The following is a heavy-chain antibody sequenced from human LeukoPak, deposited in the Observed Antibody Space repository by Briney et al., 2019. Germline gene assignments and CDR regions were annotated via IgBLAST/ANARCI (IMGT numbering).Heavy chain of an antibody. Sequence: SQTLSLTCAISGDSVSSNSAAWNWIRQSPSRGLEWLGRTYYRSKRYDHYAVSVKGRVTVNPDTSKNQFSLQLSSVTPEDTAVYYCARGYGYGFDYWGQGTLVTVSS. CDR1: GDSVSSNSAA. CDR2: TYYRSKRYD. D-gene: IGHD5-18*01. CDR3: ARGYGYGFDY. V-gene: IGHV6-1*01. J-gene: IGHJ4*02.